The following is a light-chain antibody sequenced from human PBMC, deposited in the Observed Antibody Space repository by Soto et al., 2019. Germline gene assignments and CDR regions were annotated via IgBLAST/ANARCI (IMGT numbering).Light chain of an antibody. CDR2: DAS. CDR3: QQYDEYPVT. J-gene: IGKJ4*01. V-gene: IGKV1-5*01. CDR1: QTIITL. Sequence: DIQVTQSPPTLSASVGDRVTITCRASQTIITLMAWYQQKPGKAPKLLVYDASTLQSGVASRFSGSGSGTESTLTISSLEPDDFASYSWQQYDEYPVTCGGGTKVDIK.